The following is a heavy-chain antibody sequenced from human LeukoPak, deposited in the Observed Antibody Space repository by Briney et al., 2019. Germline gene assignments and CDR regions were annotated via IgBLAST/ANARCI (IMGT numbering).Heavy chain of an antibody. CDR3: ARDEGRAFDI. CDR2: IWYDGSSK. J-gene: IGHJ3*02. CDR1: GFTFSTYG. Sequence: QPGGSLRLSCAASGFTFSTYGMHWVRQAPGKGLEWVSVIWYDGSSKYYADSVKGRFTISRDNSKNTLYLQINSLRAEDTAVYYCARDEGRAFDIWGQGTMVTVSS. V-gene: IGHV3-33*01.